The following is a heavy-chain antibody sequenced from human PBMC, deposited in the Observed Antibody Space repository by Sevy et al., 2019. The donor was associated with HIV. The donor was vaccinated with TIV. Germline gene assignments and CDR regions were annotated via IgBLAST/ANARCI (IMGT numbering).Heavy chain of an antibody. CDR3: AADSGNYYGAFDI. V-gene: IGHV4-38-2*01. D-gene: IGHD1-26*01. CDR1: GYSINSGYY. Sequence: TLSLTCAVSGYSINSGYYWGWVRQPPGKGLEWIGSMYRGGSTYYNPSLKSRVTISVDTSKNQFALKLRSVTAADTAVYYCAADSGNYYGAFDIWGQGTMVTVSS. CDR2: MYRGGST. J-gene: IGHJ3*02.